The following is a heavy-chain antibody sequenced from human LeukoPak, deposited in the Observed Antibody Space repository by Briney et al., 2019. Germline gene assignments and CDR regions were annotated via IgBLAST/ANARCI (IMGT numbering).Heavy chain of an antibody. V-gene: IGHV4-61*02. CDR1: GGSISSGSYY. D-gene: IGHD6-19*01. CDR2: IYTSGST. J-gene: IGHJ5*02. CDR3: ARDSGIAVAGFNWFDP. Sequence: PSQTLSLTCTVSGGSISSGSYYWRWIRQPAGMGLEWIGRIYTSGSTNYNPSLKSRVTISVDTSKNQFSLKLSSVTAADTAVYYCARDSGIAVAGFNWFDPCGQGTLVTVSS.